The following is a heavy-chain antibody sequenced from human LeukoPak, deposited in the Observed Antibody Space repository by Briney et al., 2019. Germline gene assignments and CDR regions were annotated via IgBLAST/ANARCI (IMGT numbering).Heavy chain of an antibody. CDR2: INHSGST. D-gene: IGHD3-22*01. CDR3: ARHSYYYDSSGYYYPNWFDP. V-gene: IGHV4-34*01. CDR1: GGSFSGYY. Sequence: SETLSLTCAVYGGSFSGYYWSWIRQPPGKGLEWIGEINHSGSTYYNPSLKSRVTISVDTSKNQFSLKLSSVTAADTAVYYCARHSYYYDSSGYYYPNWFDPWGQGTLVTVSS. J-gene: IGHJ5*02.